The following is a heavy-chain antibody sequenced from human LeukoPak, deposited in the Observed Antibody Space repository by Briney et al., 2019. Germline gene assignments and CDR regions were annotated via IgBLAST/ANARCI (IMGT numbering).Heavy chain of an antibody. CDR1: GYTFTGYY. Sequence: ASVTVSCKASGYTFTGYYIHWVRQAPGQGLEWMGWINPNSGGTNYAQMFQGWVTMTRDTSISTAYMELSRLRSDDTAVYYCARAGGASDSSGWYVFDYWGQGILVTVSS. V-gene: IGHV1-2*04. D-gene: IGHD6-19*01. CDR3: ARAGGASDSSGWYVFDY. J-gene: IGHJ4*02. CDR2: INPNSGGT.